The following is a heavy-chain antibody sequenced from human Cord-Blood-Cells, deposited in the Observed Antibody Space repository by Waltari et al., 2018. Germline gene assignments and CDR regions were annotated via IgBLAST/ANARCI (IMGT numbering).Heavy chain of an antibody. CDR1: GYTFTGYY. CDR2: INPNSGGT. J-gene: IGHJ3*02. V-gene: IGHV1-2*02. CDR3: AREGPGDAFDI. Sequence: QVQLVQSGAEVKKPGASVKVSCQASGYTFTGYYMHWVRQAPGQGLEWMGWINPNSGGTNYAQECQGRVTMTRDTSISTAYMELSRLRSDDTAVYYCAREGPGDAFDIWGQGTMVTVSS. D-gene: IGHD7-27*01.